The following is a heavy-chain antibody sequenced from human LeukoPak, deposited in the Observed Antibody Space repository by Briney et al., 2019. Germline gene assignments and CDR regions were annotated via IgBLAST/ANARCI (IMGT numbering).Heavy chain of an antibody. CDR3: ARVAPRLRGGKGLLVFDY. V-gene: IGHV4-39*07. CDR2: IYHSGST. Sequence: SETLSLTCTVSGGSISSSSYYWGWIRQPPGKGLEWIVTIYHSGSTYYNPSLKSRVTISVDTSKNQFSLKLSSVTAADTAVYYCARVAPRLRGGKGLLVFDYWGQGTLVTVSS. D-gene: IGHD4-23*01. CDR1: GGSISSSSYY. J-gene: IGHJ4*02.